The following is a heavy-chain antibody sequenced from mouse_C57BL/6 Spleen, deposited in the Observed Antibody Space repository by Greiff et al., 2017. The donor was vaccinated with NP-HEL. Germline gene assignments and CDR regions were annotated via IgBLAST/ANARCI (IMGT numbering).Heavy chain of an antibody. V-gene: IGHV1-15*01. CDR2: IDPETGGT. CDR3: TRQAITTVVATHFDY. Sequence: SGAELVRPGASVTLSCKASGYTFTDYEMHWVKQTPVHGLEWIGAIDPETGGTAYNQKFKGKAILTADKSSSTAYMELRSLTSEDSAVYYCTRQAITTVVATHFDYWGQGTTLTVSS. D-gene: IGHD1-1*01. J-gene: IGHJ2*01. CDR1: GYTFTDYE.